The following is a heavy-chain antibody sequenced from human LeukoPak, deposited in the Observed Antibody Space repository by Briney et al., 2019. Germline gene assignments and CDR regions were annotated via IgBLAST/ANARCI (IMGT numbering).Heavy chain of an antibody. CDR2: ISSSGSPI. J-gene: IGHJ6*02. V-gene: IGHV3-48*03. D-gene: IGHD1-1*01. CDR3: ARGSVQLEGQDYYYYGMDV. CDR1: GFTFSSYE. Sequence: GGSLRLSCAASGFTFSSYEMNWVRQAPGKGLEWVSYISSSGSPIYYADSVKGRFTISRDNAKNSLYLLMNSLRAEDTAVYYCARGSVQLEGQDYYYYGMDVWGQGTTVTVSS.